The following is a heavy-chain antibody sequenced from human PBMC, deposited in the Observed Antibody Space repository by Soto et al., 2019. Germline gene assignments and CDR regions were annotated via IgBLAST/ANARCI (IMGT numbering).Heavy chain of an antibody. V-gene: IGHV3-23*01. J-gene: IGHJ4*02. CDR2: ISGSGGST. D-gene: IGHD3-10*01. Sequence: GGSLRLSCAASGFTFSSYAMSWVRQAPVKGLEWVSAISGSGGSTYYADSVKGRFTISRDNSKNTLYLQMNSLRAEDTAVYYCAKDQYGSGSYYPQPFDYWGQGTLVTVSS. CDR1: GFTFSSYA. CDR3: AKDQYGSGSYYPQPFDY.